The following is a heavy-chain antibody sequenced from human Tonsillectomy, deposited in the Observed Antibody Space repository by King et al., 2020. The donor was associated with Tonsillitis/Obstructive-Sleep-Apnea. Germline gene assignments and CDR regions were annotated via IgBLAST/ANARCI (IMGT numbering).Heavy chain of an antibody. CDR1: GFTLSSSG. Sequence: VQLVESGGGVVQPGRSLRLSCAASGFTLSSSGIHWVRQGPGKGLEWVAVISSDGKNKYYADSVKGRFTISKDNSKNTLYLQMNSLRTEDTAVYYCAKDRSYGWSFDYWGQGTLVTVSS. J-gene: IGHJ4*02. CDR3: AKDRSYGWSFDY. V-gene: IGHV3-30*18. CDR2: ISSDGKNK. D-gene: IGHD6-19*01.